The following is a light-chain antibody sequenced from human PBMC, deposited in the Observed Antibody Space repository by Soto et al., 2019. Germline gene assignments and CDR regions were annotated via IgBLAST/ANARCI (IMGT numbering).Light chain of an antibody. CDR2: GAS. CDR3: QQYGGSPQT. CDR1: QSVRKY. J-gene: IGKJ1*01. V-gene: IGKV3-20*01. Sequence: EIVLTQSPGTLALSPGEGATLSCRASQSVRKYLAWYQQKPGQAPRLLIYGASSRATGIPDSFSGSGSGTDFTLTISRLEPEDFAVYYCQQYGGSPQTFGQGTKVEIK.